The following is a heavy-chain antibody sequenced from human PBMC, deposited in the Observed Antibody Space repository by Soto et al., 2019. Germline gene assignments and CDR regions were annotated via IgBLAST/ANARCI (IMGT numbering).Heavy chain of an antibody. CDR1: GASIRSGGYY. CDR2: IYYSGST. J-gene: IGHJ6*02. Sequence: QVQLQESGPGLVKPSQTLSLTCTVSGASIRSGGYYWSWIRQHPGKGLEWIGYIYYSGSTYYNPSLKSRVTISVDPSKNQFSLKLSSVTAADTAVYYCARVFGATPGAYYYGMDVWGQGTTVTVSS. CDR3: ARVFGATPGAYYYGMDV. D-gene: IGHD3-10*01. V-gene: IGHV4-31*03.